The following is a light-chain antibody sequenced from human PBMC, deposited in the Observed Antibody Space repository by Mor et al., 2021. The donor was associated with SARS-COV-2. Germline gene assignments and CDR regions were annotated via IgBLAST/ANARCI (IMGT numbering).Light chain of an antibody. CDR2: DAS. J-gene: IGKJ1*01. V-gene: IGKV1-33*01. Sequence: QASQDVTNYLNWHQKKPGKAPKVLIYDASNLETGVPSRFSGRGSGTHFTFTISSLQPEDIGTYYCQQYKHVPTFGQGTKVE. CDR3: QQYKHVPT. CDR1: QDVTNY.